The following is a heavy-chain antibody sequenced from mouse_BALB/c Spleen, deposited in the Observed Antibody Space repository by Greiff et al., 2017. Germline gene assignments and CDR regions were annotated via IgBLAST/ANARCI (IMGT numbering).Heavy chain of an antibody. J-gene: IGHJ4*01. CDR1: GYTFTDHA. D-gene: IGHD2-1*01. V-gene: IGHV1-14*01. CDR2: INPYNDGT. Sequence: EVQLQESDAELVKPGASVKISCKASGYTFTDHAIHWVKQKPGQGLEWIGYINPYNDGTKYNEKFKGKATLTSDKSSSTAYMELSSLTSEDSAVYYCAREGPVTRNYYAMDYWGQGTSVTVSS. CDR3: AREGPVTRNYYAMDY.